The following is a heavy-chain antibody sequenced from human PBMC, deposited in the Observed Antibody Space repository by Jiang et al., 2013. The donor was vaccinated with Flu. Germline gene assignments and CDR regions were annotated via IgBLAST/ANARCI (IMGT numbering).Heavy chain of an antibody. D-gene: IGHD2-15*01. CDR3: ARGEGYCSGGSCFGPSGFDY. CDR2: INAGNGNT. V-gene: IGHV1-3*01. Sequence: SGAEVKKPGASVKVSCKASGYTFTSYAMHWVRQAPGQRLEWMGWINAGNGNTKYSQKFQGRVTITRDTSASTAYMELSSLRSEDTAVYYCARGEGYCSGGSCFGPSGFDYWGQGTLVTVSS. J-gene: IGHJ4*02. CDR1: GYTFTSYA.